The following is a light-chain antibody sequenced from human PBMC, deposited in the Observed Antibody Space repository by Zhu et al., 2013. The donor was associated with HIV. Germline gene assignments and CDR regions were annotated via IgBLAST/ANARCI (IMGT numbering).Light chain of an antibody. CDR1: QSVSSN. CDR3: QHYANLPLT. V-gene: IGKV3-15*01. CDR2: GAS. Sequence: EIVMTQSPATLSVSPGERATLSCRASQSVSSNLAWYQQKPGQAPRLLIHGASTRATGIPARFSGSGSGAEFTLTISSLQSEDFAIYYCQHYANLPLTFGGGTKVEIK. J-gene: IGKJ4*01.